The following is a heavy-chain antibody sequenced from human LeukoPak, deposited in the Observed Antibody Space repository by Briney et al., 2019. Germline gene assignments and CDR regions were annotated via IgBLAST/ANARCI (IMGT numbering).Heavy chain of an antibody. D-gene: IGHD6-19*01. CDR1: GGTISSYY. V-gene: IGHV4-59*08. CDR2: IHYSGST. J-gene: IGHJ4*02. CDR3: ARWYSSGWAFDY. Sequence: PSESLSLTCTVSGGTISSYYWNWIRQPPGQGLEWIGYIHYSGSTKYNPSLKSRVTISVDTPKNQFSLKLSSVTAADTAVYYCARWYSSGWAFDYWGQGTLVTVSS.